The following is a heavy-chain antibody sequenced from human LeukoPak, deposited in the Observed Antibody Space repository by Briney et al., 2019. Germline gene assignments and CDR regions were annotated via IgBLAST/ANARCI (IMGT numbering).Heavy chain of an antibody. J-gene: IGHJ6*02. D-gene: IGHD5-18*01. V-gene: IGHV4-34*01. CDR1: GFTFSSFT. Sequence: GSLRLSCAASGFTFSSFTMNWVRQPPGKGLEWIGEINHSGSTNYNPSLKSRVTISVDTSKNQFSLKLSSVTAADTAVYYCARFNGYSYGYYYYYGMDVWGQGTTVTVSS. CDR2: INHSGST. CDR3: ARFNGYSYGYYYYYGMDV.